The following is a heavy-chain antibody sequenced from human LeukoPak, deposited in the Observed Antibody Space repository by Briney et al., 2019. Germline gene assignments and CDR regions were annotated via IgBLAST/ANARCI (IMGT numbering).Heavy chain of an antibody. CDR2: IYYSGST. J-gene: IGHJ4*02. D-gene: IGHD6-13*01. CDR1: GVSISSYY. Sequence: SETLSLTCTVSGVSISSYYWSWIRQPPGKGLEWIGYIYYSGSTNYNPSLKSRVTISVDTSKNQFSLKLSSVTAADTAVYYCARHADLYSSSWSPLPYFDYWGQGTLVTVSS. V-gene: IGHV4-59*08. CDR3: ARHADLYSSSWSPLPYFDY.